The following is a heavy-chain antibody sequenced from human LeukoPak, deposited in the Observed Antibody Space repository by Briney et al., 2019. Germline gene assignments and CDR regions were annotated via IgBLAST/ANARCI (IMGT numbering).Heavy chain of an antibody. J-gene: IGHJ4*02. CDR2: ISYDGSNK. Sequence: GGSLRLSCAASGFTFSSYAMHWVRQAPGKGLEWVAVISYDGSNKYYADSVKGRFTISRDNSKNTLYLQMNSLRAEDTAVYYCARDQGACSSTSCSEGVDYWGKGTLVSVSS. V-gene: IGHV3-30*04. CDR3: ARDQGACSSTSCSEGVDY. D-gene: IGHD2-2*01. CDR1: GFTFSSYA.